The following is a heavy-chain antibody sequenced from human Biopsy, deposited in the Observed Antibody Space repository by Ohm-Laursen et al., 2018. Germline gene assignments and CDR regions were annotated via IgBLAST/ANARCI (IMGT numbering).Heavy chain of an antibody. D-gene: IGHD6-19*01. CDR3: ARSTGWYGDLYYFDY. CDR1: GYSFTSYY. V-gene: IGHV1-46*01. CDR2: INPSGSTT. J-gene: IGHJ4*02. Sequence: ASVKVSCKASGYSFTSYYMHWVRQAPGQGLEWMGMINPSGSTTSYPQIFQGRATMTRDTSKSTVYMGLSSLRSADTAVYFCARSTGWYGDLYYFDYWGQGTLVTVSS.